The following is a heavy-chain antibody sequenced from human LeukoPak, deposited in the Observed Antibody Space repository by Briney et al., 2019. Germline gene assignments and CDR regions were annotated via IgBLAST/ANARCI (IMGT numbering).Heavy chain of an antibody. D-gene: IGHD3-9*01. CDR2: ISSSGSTI. Sequence: QPGGSLRLSCAASGFTFSSYAMSWVRQAPGKGLEWVSYISSSGSTIYYADSVKGRFTISRDNAKNSLYLQMNSLRAEDTAVYYCASNNCDILTAYHIRPFDYWGQGTLVTVSS. CDR3: ASNNCDILTAYHIRPFDY. CDR1: GFTFSSYA. J-gene: IGHJ4*02. V-gene: IGHV3-48*04.